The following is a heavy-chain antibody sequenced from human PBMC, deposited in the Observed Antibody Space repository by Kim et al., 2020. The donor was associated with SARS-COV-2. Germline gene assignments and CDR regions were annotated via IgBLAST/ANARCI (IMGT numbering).Heavy chain of an antibody. V-gene: IGHV3-15*01. CDR3: TTVRYDISSQVDY. Sequence: YAAPVKGRFTISRDDSKNTLYLQMNSLKTDDTAIYYCTTVRYDISSQVDYWGQGTLVTVSS. J-gene: IGHJ4*02. D-gene: IGHD3-22*01.